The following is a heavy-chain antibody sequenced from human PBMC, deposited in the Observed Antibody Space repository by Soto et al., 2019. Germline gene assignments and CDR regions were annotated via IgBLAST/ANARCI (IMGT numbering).Heavy chain of an antibody. CDR1: GFTFASYA. V-gene: IGHV3-23*01. CDR3: AKESLDRRTFPT. D-gene: IGHD1-1*01. Sequence: EVQLLESGGGLVQPGESLRLSCAASGFTFASYAITWVRQAPGKGLEWVSTISGSGDTTYYADSVKGRFTISRDNSKNTVYPQINALTDDHPALYYCAKESLDRRTFPTWGQGTMVTLSS. J-gene: IGHJ3*02. CDR2: ISGSGDTT.